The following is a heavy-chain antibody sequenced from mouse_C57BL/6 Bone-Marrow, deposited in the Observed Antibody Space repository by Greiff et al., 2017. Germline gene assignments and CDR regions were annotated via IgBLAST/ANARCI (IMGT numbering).Heavy chain of an antibody. CDR2: INPSSGYT. J-gene: IGHJ4*01. D-gene: IGHD1-3*01. CDR3: AIAHYYAMDY. CDR1: GYTFTSYW. Sequence: VQLQQSGAELAKPGASVKLSCKASGYTFTSYWMHWVKQRPGRGLEWIRYINPSSGYTKYNQKFKDKATVTADKSSSTAYMQLRSLTYEDSAVYYCAIAHYYAMDYWGQGTSVTVSS. V-gene: IGHV1-7*01.